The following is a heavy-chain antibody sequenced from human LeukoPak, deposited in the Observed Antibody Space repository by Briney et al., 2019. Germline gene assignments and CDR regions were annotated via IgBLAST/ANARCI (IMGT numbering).Heavy chain of an antibody. D-gene: IGHD3-10*01. V-gene: IGHV1-2*02. J-gene: IGHJ4*02. CDR1: GYTFTGYY. Sequence: ASVKVSCKASGYTFTGYYMHWVRQAPGQGLEWMGWINPNSGGTNYAQKFQGRVTMTRDTSISTAYMELSRLRSDDTAVYYCARVARTRGITMVRGVIPHFDYWGQGTLVTVPS. CDR3: ARVARTRGITMVRGVIPHFDY. CDR2: INPNSGGT.